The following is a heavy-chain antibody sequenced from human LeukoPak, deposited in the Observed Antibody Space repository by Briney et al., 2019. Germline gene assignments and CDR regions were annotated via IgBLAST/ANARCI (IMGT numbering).Heavy chain of an antibody. CDR1: GYNFTIYW. CDR3: AIFDFLFGEIDNWFDP. J-gene: IGHJ5*02. CDR2: IYPGDSDT. Sequence: GESLKISCKGSGYNFTIYWIGWVRQMPGKGLEWMGIIYPGDSDTRYSPSFQGQVTISADKSISTAYLQWSSLKASDTAMYYCAIFDFLFGEIDNWFDPWGQGTQVSVSS. V-gene: IGHV5-51*01. D-gene: IGHD3-16*01.